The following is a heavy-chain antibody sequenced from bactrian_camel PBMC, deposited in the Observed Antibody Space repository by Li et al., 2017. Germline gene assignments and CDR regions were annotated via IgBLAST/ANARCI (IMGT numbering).Heavy chain of an antibody. Sequence: HVQLVESGGDSVESGGSLRLSCSASGSPYDTPIMGWFRQAPGQEREGVAAIHTDGSTDYEDSVKGRFTISTDNAKNTVALQMNSLKSEDTALYFCVTPVRYCSEGYCYAAQGTFGGWGQGTQVTVS. CDR1: GSPYDTPI. J-gene: IGHJ4*01. D-gene: IGHD2*01. CDR3: VTPVRYCSEGYCYAAQGTFGG. CDR2: IHTDGST. V-gene: IGHV3S53*01.